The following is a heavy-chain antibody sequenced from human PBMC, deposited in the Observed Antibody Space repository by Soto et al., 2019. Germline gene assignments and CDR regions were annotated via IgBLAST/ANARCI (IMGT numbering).Heavy chain of an antibody. CDR3: ARESPPSARDIVVVVAATTTNAFDI. V-gene: IGHV3-7*01. Sequence: QPGGSLRLSCAASGFTFSSYWMSWVRQAPGKGLEWVANIKQDGSEKYYVDSVKGRFTISRDNAKNSLYLQMNSLRAEDTAVYYCARESPPSARDIVVVVAATTTNAFDIWGQGTMVTVSS. CDR2: IKQDGSEK. D-gene: IGHD2-15*01. J-gene: IGHJ3*02. CDR1: GFTFSSYW.